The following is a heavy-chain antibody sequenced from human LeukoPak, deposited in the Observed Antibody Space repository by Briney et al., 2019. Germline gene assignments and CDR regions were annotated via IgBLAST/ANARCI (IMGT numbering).Heavy chain of an antibody. CDR2: IYYSGST. CDR1: GGSISSSSYY. D-gene: IGHD1-26*01. J-gene: IGHJ4*02. V-gene: IGHV4-39*01. CDR3: AKSGGYGLIDY. Sequence: KTSETLSLTCTVSGGSISSSSYYWGWIRQPPGKGLEWIGSIYYSGSTYYNPSLQSRVTISIDMSKNEFSLRLNSVTAADTAMYYCAKSGGYGLIDYWGQGTLVTVSS.